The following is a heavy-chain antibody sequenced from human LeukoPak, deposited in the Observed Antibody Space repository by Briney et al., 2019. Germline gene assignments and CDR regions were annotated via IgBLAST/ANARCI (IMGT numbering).Heavy chain of an antibody. CDR1: GYTFTSYY. J-gene: IGHJ3*02. Sequence: GASVKVSCEASGYTFTSYYMHWVRQAPGQGLEWMGIINPSGGSTSYAQKFQGRVTMTRDTSTGTVYMELSSLRSEDTAVYYCARDRGNPYYDFWSGYYGGDDAFDIWGQGTMVTVSS. CDR2: INPSGGST. V-gene: IGHV1-46*01. D-gene: IGHD3-3*01. CDR3: ARDRGNPYYDFWSGYYGGDDAFDI.